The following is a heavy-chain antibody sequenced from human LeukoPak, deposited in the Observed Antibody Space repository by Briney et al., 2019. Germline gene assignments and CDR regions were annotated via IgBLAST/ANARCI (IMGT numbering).Heavy chain of an antibody. CDR3: ARDGPVGAYNAFDI. CDR2: ISSSSSYI. Sequence: GGSPRLSCAASGFTFSSYSMNWVRQAPGKGLEWVSSISSSSSYIYYADSVKGRFTISRDNAKNSLYLQMNSLRAEDTAVYYCARDGPVGAYNAFDIWGQGTMVTVSS. CDR1: GFTFSSYS. J-gene: IGHJ3*02. D-gene: IGHD1-26*01. V-gene: IGHV3-21*01.